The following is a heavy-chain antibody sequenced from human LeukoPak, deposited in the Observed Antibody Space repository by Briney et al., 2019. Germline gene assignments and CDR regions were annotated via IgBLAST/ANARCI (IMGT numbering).Heavy chain of an antibody. Sequence: GGSLRLSCAASGFTFSNAWMSWVRQAPGKGLEWVSAISGSGGSTYYADSVKGRFTISRGNSKNTLYLQMNSLRAEDTAVYYCAKGYDTEHFDYWGQGTLVTVSS. D-gene: IGHD3-22*01. CDR1: GFTFSNAW. J-gene: IGHJ4*02. V-gene: IGHV3-23*01. CDR3: AKGYDTEHFDY. CDR2: ISGSGGST.